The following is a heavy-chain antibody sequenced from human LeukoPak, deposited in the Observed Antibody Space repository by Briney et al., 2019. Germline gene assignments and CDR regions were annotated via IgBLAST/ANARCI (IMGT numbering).Heavy chain of an antibody. D-gene: IGHD1-7*01. V-gene: IGHV3-53*01. Sequence: GGSLRLSCAASGFTFSSHWMQWVRQAPGKGLEWVSVIYSGGTTYYADSVKGRFTISRDNSKNTLYLQMNSLRVEDTAMYYCARMGNSAFDIRGQGTMVTVSS. J-gene: IGHJ3*02. CDR3: ARMGNSAFDI. CDR1: GFTFSSHW. CDR2: IYSGGTT.